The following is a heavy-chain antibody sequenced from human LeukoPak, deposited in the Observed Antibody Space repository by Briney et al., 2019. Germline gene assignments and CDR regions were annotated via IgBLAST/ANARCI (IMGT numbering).Heavy chain of an antibody. J-gene: IGHJ4*02. CDR1: GGSISGSSSY. CDR2: ISYSGST. D-gene: IGHD6-19*01. V-gene: IGHV4-39*01. Sequence: SETLSLTCTVSGGSISGSSSYWGWIRQPPGKGLEWIGTISYSGSTYYNPSPKSRVTISVDTSKNQFSLKLSSVTAADTAVYFCARVRGVTTYSSAWYALDYWGQGTLVTVSS. CDR3: ARVRGVTTYSSAWYALDY.